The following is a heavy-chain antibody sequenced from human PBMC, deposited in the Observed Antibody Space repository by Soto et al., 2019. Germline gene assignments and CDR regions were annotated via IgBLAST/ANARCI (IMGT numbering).Heavy chain of an antibody. CDR2: IYHSGST. J-gene: IGHJ5*02. CDR1: GGSISSSNW. Sequence: QVQLQESGPGLVKPSGTLSLTCAVSGGSISSSNWWSWVRQPPGKGLEWIGEIYHSGSTNYNPSLKSRVTISVDKSKNQFSLKLSSVSAADTAVYYCARVLSFQQQLFRFDPWGQGTLVTVSS. CDR3: ARVLSFQQQLFRFDP. D-gene: IGHD6-13*01. V-gene: IGHV4-4*02.